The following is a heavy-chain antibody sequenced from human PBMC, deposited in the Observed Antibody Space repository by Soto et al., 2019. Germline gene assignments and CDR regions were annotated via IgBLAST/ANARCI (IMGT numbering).Heavy chain of an antibody. J-gene: IGHJ4*02. Sequence: PSETLSLTCAVYGGSFSGNYWIWIRQPPGKGLEWIGEINHSGTTNYNPSLKSRVTISVDTSKNQFSLSLSSVTAADTAVYQCATAINSCGWVFDHWGQGIMVTVSS. CDR2: INHSGTT. CDR1: GGSFSGNY. CDR3: ATAINSCGWVFDH. V-gene: IGHV4-34*01. D-gene: IGHD3-10*01.